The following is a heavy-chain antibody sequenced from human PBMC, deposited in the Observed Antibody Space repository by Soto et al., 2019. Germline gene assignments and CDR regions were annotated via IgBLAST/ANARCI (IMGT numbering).Heavy chain of an antibody. CDR2: ISYDGSNK. J-gene: IGHJ4*02. D-gene: IGHD4-17*01. Sequence: QVQLVESGGGVVQPGRSLRLSCAASGFTFSSYGMHWVRQAPGKGLEWVAVISYDGSNKYYADSVKGRFTISRDNSKNTLYLEMNSLRAEDKAVYYCAKNHGEWAGPFDYWGQGTLVTVSS. V-gene: IGHV3-30*18. CDR1: GFTFSSYG. CDR3: AKNHGEWAGPFDY.